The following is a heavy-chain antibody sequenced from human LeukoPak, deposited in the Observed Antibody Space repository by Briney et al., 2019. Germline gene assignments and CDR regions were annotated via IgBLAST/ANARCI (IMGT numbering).Heavy chain of an antibody. CDR1: GDSVSSNSAA. D-gene: IGHD6-13*01. V-gene: IGHV6-1*01. Sequence: SQTLSLTCAISGDSVSSNSAAWNWIRQSPSRGLEWLGRTYYRSKWFNDYAVSVKSRITINPDTSKNQFSLQLNSVTPEDTAVYHCARVQLAAAGTNCFDPWGQGTLVTVSS. J-gene: IGHJ5*02. CDR2: TYYRSKWFN. CDR3: ARVQLAAAGTNCFDP.